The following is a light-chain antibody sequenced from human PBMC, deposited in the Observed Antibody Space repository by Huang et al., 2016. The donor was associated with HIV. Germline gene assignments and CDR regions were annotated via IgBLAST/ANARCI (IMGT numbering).Light chain of an antibody. CDR1: ESVSSS. CDR3: QQYNNWPPLLT. J-gene: IGKJ4*01. CDR2: GAS. Sequence: EIVMTQSPATLSVSPGERVILSCRASESVSSSLAWYQQKPGQAPRLLIYGASTRASGVPPRVSGSGSGTEFTLTISSLQSADFAVYYCQQYNNWPPLLTFGGGTKVEIK. V-gene: IGKV3-15*01.